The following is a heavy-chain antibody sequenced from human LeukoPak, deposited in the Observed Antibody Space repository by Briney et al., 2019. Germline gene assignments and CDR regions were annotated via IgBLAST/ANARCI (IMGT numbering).Heavy chain of an antibody. J-gene: IGHJ3*02. V-gene: IGHV3-7*01. CDR2: IKQDGSEK. Sequence: GGSLRLSCAASGLPFRTYWMSWVRQAPGKGLEWVANIKQDGSEKYYVDSVKGRFTISRDNAKNSLYLQMNSLRAEDTAVYYCARDRHLLRLLTSNAFDIWGQGTMVTVSS. CDR3: ARDRHLLRLLTSNAFDI. D-gene: IGHD2-21*01. CDR1: GLPFRTYW.